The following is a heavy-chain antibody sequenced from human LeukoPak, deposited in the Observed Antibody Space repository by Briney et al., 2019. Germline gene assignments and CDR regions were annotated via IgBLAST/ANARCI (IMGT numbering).Heavy chain of an antibody. CDR1: GFTFSSYG. Sequence: GGSLRLSCAASGFTFSSYGMHWVRQAPGKGLEWVAVISYDGSNKYYADSVKGRFTISRDNARNSLYLQMNSLRAEDTAFYYCATSAGYWGQGTLVTVSS. CDR3: ATSAGY. CDR2: ISYDGSNK. V-gene: IGHV3-30*03. J-gene: IGHJ4*02.